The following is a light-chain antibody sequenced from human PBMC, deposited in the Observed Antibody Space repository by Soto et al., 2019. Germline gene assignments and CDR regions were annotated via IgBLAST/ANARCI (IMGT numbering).Light chain of an antibody. Sequence: QSVLAQPASVSGSPGQSITISCTGTSSDVGRYNYVSWFQQHPGKAPKLLIYDVSNWPSGVSDRFSGSKSGNTASLTISGLQAEYEANYYCSSFTTSSTFVFGTGTKVTVL. CDR3: SSFTTSSTFV. J-gene: IGLJ1*01. V-gene: IGLV2-14*01. CDR1: SSDVGRYNY. CDR2: DVS.